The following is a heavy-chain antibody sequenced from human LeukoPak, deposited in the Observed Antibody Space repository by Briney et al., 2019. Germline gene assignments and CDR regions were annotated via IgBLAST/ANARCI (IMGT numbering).Heavy chain of an antibody. CDR1: GFTFSSYW. CDR3: ARARGYCSSTSCRFDY. J-gene: IGHJ4*02. D-gene: IGHD2-2*01. V-gene: IGHV3-7*01. Sequence: PGGSLRLSCAASGFTFSSYWMSWVRQAPGKGLEWVANIKQDGSEKYYVDSVKGRFTISRDNAKNSLYLQMNSLRAEDTAVCYCARARGYCSSTSCRFDYWGQGTLVTVSS. CDR2: IKQDGSEK.